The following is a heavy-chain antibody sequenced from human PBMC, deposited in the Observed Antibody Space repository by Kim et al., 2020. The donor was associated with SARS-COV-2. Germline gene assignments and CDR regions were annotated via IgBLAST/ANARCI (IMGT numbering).Heavy chain of an antibody. CDR3: VKDIAVADFYYFDY. J-gene: IGHJ4*02. V-gene: IGHV3-9*01. CDR1: GFIFDDYA. Sequence: GGSLRLSCAASGFIFDDYAMHWVRQAPGKGLEWVSGISWNSGKIAYADSVKGRFSISRDNAKNSLYLQMNSLRADDTAVYYCVKDIAVADFYYFDYWGQGTLVTVSP. D-gene: IGHD6-19*01. CDR2: ISWNSGKI.